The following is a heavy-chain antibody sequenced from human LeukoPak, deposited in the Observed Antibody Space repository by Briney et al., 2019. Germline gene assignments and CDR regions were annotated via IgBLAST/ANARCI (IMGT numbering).Heavy chain of an antibody. CDR3: ARTATVVTGFDY. D-gene: IGHD4-23*01. CDR1: RLTFSDYY. Sequence: PGGSLRLSSAPSRLTFSDYYISWVRPAPGKGLEWVSYSSSSGSNIYYADFVKGRFTISRKNAKNALYLQRSSLRAEDTAVYCGARTATVVTGFDYWGQGTLVTVSS. J-gene: IGHJ4*02. V-gene: IGHV3-11*01. CDR2: SSSSGSNI.